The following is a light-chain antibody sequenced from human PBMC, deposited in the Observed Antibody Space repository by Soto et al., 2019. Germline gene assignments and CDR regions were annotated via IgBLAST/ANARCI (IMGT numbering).Light chain of an antibody. V-gene: IGKV3-20*01. J-gene: IGKJ1*01. Sequence: EIVLTQSPGTLSLSPGERATLSCRSSQSVSSSYLAWYQQKPGQAPRLLLYDVSSRATGIPDRFSGSGSGTDFTITISRLEHEDFAVYYCQQYGSPLTFGQGTKVEIK. CDR3: QQYGSPLT. CDR2: DVS. CDR1: QSVSSSY.